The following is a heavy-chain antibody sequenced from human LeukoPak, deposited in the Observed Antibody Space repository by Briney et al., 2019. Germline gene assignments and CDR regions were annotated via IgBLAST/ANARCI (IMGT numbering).Heavy chain of an antibody. V-gene: IGHV4-4*07. Sequence: SETLSLTCTVSGDSIRSYYWSWIRLPAGKGLESIGRVYTTGSTNYNPSLKSRVTLSIDTSKNQFSLNLSSVTAADTAVYYCARAAHSGSLAPFDYWGQGTLVTVSS. CDR2: VYTTGST. CDR1: GDSIRSYY. CDR3: ARAAHSGSLAPFDY. J-gene: IGHJ4*02. D-gene: IGHD1-26*01.